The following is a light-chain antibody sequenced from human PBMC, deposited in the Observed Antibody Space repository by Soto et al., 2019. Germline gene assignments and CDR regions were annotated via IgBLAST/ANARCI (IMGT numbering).Light chain of an antibody. CDR3: GTWDTSLSAGL. J-gene: IGLJ3*02. CDR1: NSNIGNNP. CDR2: DSD. V-gene: IGLV1-51*01. Sequence: QSVLTQPPSVSAAPGQTVSISCSGSNSNIGNNPVSWYQQFPRTAPKLLIYDSDKRPSGIPDRFSGSKSGTSATLGITGLQTGDEADYYCGTWDTSLSAGLFGGGTKLTVL.